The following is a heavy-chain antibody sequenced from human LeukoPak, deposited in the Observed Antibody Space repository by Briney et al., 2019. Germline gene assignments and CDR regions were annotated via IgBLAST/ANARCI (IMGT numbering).Heavy chain of an antibody. CDR3: ARDFVGLGIRLGKAFDI. J-gene: IGHJ3*02. CDR1: GYSFVSYY. Sequence: ASVKVSCKASGYSFVSYYMHWVRQAPGQGLEWMGIINPGGGSTSYARKFQGRVTMTRDTSTSTVYMELSSLRSEDTALYYCARDFVGLGIRLGKAFDIWGQGTMVTVSS. V-gene: IGHV1-46*01. CDR2: INPGGGST. D-gene: IGHD3-16*01.